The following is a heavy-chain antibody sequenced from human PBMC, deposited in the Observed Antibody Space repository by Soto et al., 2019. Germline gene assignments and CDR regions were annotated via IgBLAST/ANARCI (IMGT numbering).Heavy chain of an antibody. CDR2: IYPGDSKT. CDR3: ARQYYFGSVLSSYYSGMDV. Sequence: GESRKISCKGSGYSFTSYWIGWVRQMPGKGLEWMGIIYPGDSKTRYSPSFQGQVTISVDKSISTAYLQWTSLNVSDTAIYYCARQYYFGSVLSSYYSGMDVWGQGTTVTVSS. V-gene: IGHV5-51*01. CDR1: GYSFTSYW. D-gene: IGHD3-10*01. J-gene: IGHJ6*02.